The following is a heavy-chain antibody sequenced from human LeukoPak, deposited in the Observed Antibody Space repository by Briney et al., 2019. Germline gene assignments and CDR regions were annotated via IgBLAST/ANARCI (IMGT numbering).Heavy chain of an antibody. CDR1: GFIFSNYG. CDR3: AKDLWTSSSGYYYYMDV. Sequence: GGSLTLSCAASGFIFSNYGLHWVRQTPDKGLECVSFIRADGGYTFYAGSVRGRFTISRDNSKNTLYLQMNSLRAADTAVYYCAKDLWTSSSGYYYYMDVWGKGTTVTVSS. CDR2: IRADGGYT. J-gene: IGHJ6*03. D-gene: IGHD3/OR15-3a*01. V-gene: IGHV3-30*02.